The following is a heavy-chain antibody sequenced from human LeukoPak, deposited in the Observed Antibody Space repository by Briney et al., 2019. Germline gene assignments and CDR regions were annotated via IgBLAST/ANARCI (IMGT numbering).Heavy chain of an antibody. CDR3: ARETPRRGETRDGYR. D-gene: IGHD5-24*01. CDR1: GFPFSSYG. V-gene: IGHV3-30*03. Sequence: GGSLRLSCAASGFPFSSYGMHWVRQAPGKGLEWVAVISTDGNNKYYADSVKGRFTISRDNPKNLLFLQINSLRVEDTAVYYCARETPRRGETRDGYRWGQGTVVTVSS. J-gene: IGHJ4*02. CDR2: ISTDGNNK.